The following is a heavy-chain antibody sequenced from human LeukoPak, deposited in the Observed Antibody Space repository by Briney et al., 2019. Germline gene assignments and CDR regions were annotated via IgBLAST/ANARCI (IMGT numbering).Heavy chain of an antibody. Sequence: PAGPLRLSCAASGFPFSSYRMHWVRQAPGKGLEWLSYISSSSTTIYNADSVRGRFTISRDNAKNSLFLQMNSLRAEDTAVYSCARGGGFCGSTSCYGIDSWGQGTLVTVSS. J-gene: IGHJ4*02. CDR1: GFPFSSYR. CDR3: ARGGGFCGSTSCYGIDS. CDR2: ISSSSTTI. D-gene: IGHD2-2*01. V-gene: IGHV3-48*01.